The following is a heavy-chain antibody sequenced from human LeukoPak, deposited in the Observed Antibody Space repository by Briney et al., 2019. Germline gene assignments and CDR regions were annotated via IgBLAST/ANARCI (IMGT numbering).Heavy chain of an antibody. D-gene: IGHD3-10*01. CDR3: ARDSGFGEPPNT. CDR1: GFTFSSYS. Sequence: PGGSLRLSCAASGFTFSSYSMNWVRQAPGKGLEWVSSTSSSSSYIYYADSVKGRFTISRDNAKNSLYLQMNSLRAEDTAVYYCARDSGFGEPPNTWGQGTLVTVSS. J-gene: IGHJ5*02. V-gene: IGHV3-21*01. CDR2: TSSSSSYI.